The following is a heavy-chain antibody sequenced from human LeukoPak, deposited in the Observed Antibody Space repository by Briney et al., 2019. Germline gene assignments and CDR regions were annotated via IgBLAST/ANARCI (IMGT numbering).Heavy chain of an antibody. CDR2: FNPKSGDT. D-gene: IGHD3-22*01. Sequence: ASVKVSCKASGYTFTGYYMHWVRQAPGQGLEWMGWFNPKSGDTKYAQKFQGRVTMTRDTSISTAYMEMSGLKSDDTAVYYCARGQDYDGSGYGDYWGQGTLVTVSS. V-gene: IGHV1-2*02. CDR1: GYTFTGYY. J-gene: IGHJ4*02. CDR3: ARGQDYDGSGYGDY.